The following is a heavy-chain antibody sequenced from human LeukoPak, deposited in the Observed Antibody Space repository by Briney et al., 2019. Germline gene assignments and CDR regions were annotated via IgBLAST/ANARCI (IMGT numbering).Heavy chain of an antibody. Sequence: PSETLSLTCTVSGGSISYIFWNWVRQPAGKGLEWIGRIYTNENTNYNPSLKSRVTMSVDTSNNQFSLKLKSVTAADTAMYYCAREKSVTGSPYYFDYWGQGILVTVSS. D-gene: IGHD3-9*01. J-gene: IGHJ4*02. CDR2: IYTNENT. V-gene: IGHV4-4*07. CDR3: AREKSVTGSPYYFDY. CDR1: GGSISYIF.